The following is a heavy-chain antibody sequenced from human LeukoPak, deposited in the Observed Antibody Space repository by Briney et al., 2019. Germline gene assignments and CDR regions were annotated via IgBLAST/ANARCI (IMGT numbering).Heavy chain of an antibody. CDR1: GVTFSGYG. CDR2: ISYDGGNK. J-gene: IGHJ4*02. D-gene: IGHD3-3*01. V-gene: IGHV3-30*19. CDR3: ARDSPYYDFWSGYYPQDY. Sequence: GGSLRLSCAASGVTFSGYGMHWVRQAPGKGLEWVAVISYDGGNKYYADSVKGRFTISRDNSKNTLYLQMNSLRAEDTAVYYCARDSPYYDFWSGYYPQDYWGQGTLVTVSS.